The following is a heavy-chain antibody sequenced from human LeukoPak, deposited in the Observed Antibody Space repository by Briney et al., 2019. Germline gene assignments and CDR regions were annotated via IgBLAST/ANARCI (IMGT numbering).Heavy chain of an antibody. CDR2: ISGSGGST. J-gene: IGHJ4*02. V-gene: IGHV3-23*01. CDR1: GFTVSDNY. D-gene: IGHD4-17*01. Sequence: GGSLRLSCAASGFTVSDNYMSWVRQAPGKGLEWVSAISGSGGSTYYADSVKGRFTISRDNSKNTLYLQMNSLRAEDTAVYYCAKEQDYGDYVHWGQGTLVTVSS. CDR3: AKEQDYGDYVH.